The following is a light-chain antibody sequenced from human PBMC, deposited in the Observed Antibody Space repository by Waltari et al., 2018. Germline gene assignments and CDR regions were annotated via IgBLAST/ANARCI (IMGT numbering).Light chain of an antibody. CDR2: EVS. V-gene: IGLV2-8*01. Sequence: QSALTQPPSASGSPGQSVTISCTGTSSDVGGHNYVSWYQQHPGKAPKLMIYEVSKRPSGVPDRFSGSKYGNTASLTVSGLQAEDEADYYCSSYAGSNNFEVFGGGTKLTVL. CDR3: SSYAGSNNFEV. J-gene: IGLJ2*01. CDR1: SSDVGGHNY.